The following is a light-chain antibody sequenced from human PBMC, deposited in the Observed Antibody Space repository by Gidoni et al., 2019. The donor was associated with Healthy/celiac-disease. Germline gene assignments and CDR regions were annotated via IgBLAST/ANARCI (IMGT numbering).Light chain of an antibody. CDR2: AAS. Sequence: SLSASVGDRVTITCRASQSISSYLNWYQQKPGKAPKLLIYAASSLQSGVPSRFSGSGSGTDFTLTISSLQPEDFATYYCQQSYSTPGTFGPGTKVDIK. CDR3: QQSYSTPGT. CDR1: QSISSY. J-gene: IGKJ3*01. V-gene: IGKV1-39*01.